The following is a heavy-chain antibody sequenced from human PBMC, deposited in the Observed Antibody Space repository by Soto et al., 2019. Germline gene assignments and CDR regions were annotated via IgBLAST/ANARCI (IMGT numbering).Heavy chain of an antibody. CDR2: IWYDGSNK. CDR3: ARDPDTAMRFDY. CDR1: GFTFSSYG. Sequence: GGSLRLSCAASGFTFSSYGMHWVRQAPGKGLEWVAVIWYDGSNKYYADSVKGRFTISRDNSKNTLYLQMNSLRAEDTAVYYCARDPDTAMRFDYWGQGTLVTVS. V-gene: IGHV3-33*01. J-gene: IGHJ4*02. D-gene: IGHD5-18*01.